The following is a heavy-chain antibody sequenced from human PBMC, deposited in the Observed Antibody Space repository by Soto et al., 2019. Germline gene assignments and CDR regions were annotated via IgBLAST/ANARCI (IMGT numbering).Heavy chain of an antibody. J-gene: IGHJ6*02. CDR1: GFTFSSYA. CDR3: ARDLEPGLIGYDSFYYYGMDV. CDR2: ISYDGSNK. D-gene: IGHD5-12*01. V-gene: IGHV3-30-3*01. Sequence: TGGSLRLSCAASGFTFSSYAMHWVRQAPGKGLECVAVISYDGSNKYYADSVKGRFTISRDNSKNTLYLQMNSLRAEDTAVYYCARDLEPGLIGYDSFYYYGMDVWGQGTTVTVYS.